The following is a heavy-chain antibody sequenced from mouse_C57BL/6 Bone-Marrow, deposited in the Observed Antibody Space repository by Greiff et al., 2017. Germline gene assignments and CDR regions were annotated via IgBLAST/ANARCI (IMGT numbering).Heavy chain of an antibody. J-gene: IGHJ4*01. Sequence: EVKLMESGGGLVQPGGSLSLSCAASGFTFTDYYMSWVRQPPGKALEWLGFIRNKANGYTTEYSVSVKGRFTISRDKSQSILYLQMNALRTEDSATYYCARYKSYYGSSYGYYYAMDYWGQGTSVTVSS. CDR2: IRNKANGYTT. CDR3: ARYKSYYGSSYGYYYAMDY. D-gene: IGHD1-1*01. CDR1: GFTFTDYY. V-gene: IGHV7-3*01.